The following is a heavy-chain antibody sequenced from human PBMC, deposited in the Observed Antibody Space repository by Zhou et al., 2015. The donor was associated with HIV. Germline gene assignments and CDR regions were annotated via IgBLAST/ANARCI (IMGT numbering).Heavy chain of an antibody. CDR3: ARHKLKITMVRGVIMPPVFDY. CDR2: ISSSGSTI. D-gene: IGHD3-10*01. V-gene: IGHV3-11*01. CDR1: GFTFSDYY. J-gene: IGHJ4*02. Sequence: QVQLVESGGGLVKPGGSLRLSCAASGFTFSDYYMSWIRQAPGKGLEWVSYISSSGSTIYYADSVKGRFTISRDNAKNSLYLQMNSLRAEDTAVYYCARHKLKITMVRGVIMPPVFDYWGQGTLVTVSS.